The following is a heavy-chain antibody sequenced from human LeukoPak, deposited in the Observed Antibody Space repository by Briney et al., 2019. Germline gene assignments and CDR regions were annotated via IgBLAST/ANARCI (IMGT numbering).Heavy chain of an antibody. CDR2: LSWNGATT. CDR1: GFTFGAYA. V-gene: IGHV3-9*01. Sequence: GGSLRLSCAASGFTFGAYAMHWVRQAPGKGPEWISGLSWNGATTAYEDSVKGRFTISRDNAKNSLYLQMNSLTSEDTALYYCAKGDTSSWFPNFDYWGQGTRVTVSS. CDR3: AKGDTSSWFPNFDY. D-gene: IGHD6-13*01. J-gene: IGHJ4*02.